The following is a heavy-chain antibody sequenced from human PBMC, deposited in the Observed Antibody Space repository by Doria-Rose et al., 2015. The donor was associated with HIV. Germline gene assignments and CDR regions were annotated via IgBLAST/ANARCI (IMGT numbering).Heavy chain of an antibody. J-gene: IGHJ3*02. V-gene: IGHV3-7*05. CDR3: ARDFIATANTYPLDT. D-gene: IGHD3-22*01. CDR1: GFTFSSYW. Sequence: VQLVQSGGGLVQSGGSLRLSCAASGFTFSSYWMSWVRQAPGKGLEWVANIKFDGSEKNFVDSVKGRFTISRDSAKNSLYLQMNGLRARDTAAYYCARDFIATANTYPLDTWGQGTMVTVSS. CDR2: IKFDGSEK.